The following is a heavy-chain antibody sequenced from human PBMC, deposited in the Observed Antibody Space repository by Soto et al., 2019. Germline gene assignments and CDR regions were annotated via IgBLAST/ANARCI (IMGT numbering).Heavy chain of an antibody. D-gene: IGHD2-8*01. CDR2: ISAYNGNT. J-gene: IGHJ5*02. CDR1: GYTFTSYD. CDR3: ARDGLRAGYCTNGVCYSSDWFDP. V-gene: IGHV1-18*01. Sequence: AAVKVYCTASGYTFTSYDISWVRQAPGQGLVWMGRISAYNGNTNYAQKLQGRVTMTTDTSTSTAYMELRSLRSDDTAVYYCARDGLRAGYCTNGVCYSSDWFDPWGQGTLVTVSS.